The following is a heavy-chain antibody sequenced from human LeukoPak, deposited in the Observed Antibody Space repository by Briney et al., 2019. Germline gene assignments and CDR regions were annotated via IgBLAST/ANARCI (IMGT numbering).Heavy chain of an antibody. D-gene: IGHD4-23*01. Sequence: PGGSLRLSCAASGFTFSSYSMNWVRQAPGKGLEWVSSISSSSSYIYYADSVKGRFTISRDNAKNSLYLQMNGLRAEDTAVYYCARVADYGGNSVFDYWGQRTLVTVSS. V-gene: IGHV3-21*01. CDR2: ISSSSSYI. CDR1: GFTFSSYS. J-gene: IGHJ4*02. CDR3: ARVADYGGNSVFDY.